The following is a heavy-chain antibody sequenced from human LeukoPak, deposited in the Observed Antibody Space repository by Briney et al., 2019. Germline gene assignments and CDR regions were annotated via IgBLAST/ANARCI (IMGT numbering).Heavy chain of an antibody. D-gene: IGHD3/OR15-3a*01. Sequence: GGSLRLSCAASGFTFSSYWKSWVRQAPGKGREWVANIKQEGREEYYVDSVKGRFTISRDNAKNSLYLQMNSLRAEDTAVYYCAREGGLENYWGQGTLVTVSS. CDR3: AREGGLENY. CDR1: GFTFSSYW. J-gene: IGHJ4*02. CDR2: IKQEGREE. V-gene: IGHV3-7*01.